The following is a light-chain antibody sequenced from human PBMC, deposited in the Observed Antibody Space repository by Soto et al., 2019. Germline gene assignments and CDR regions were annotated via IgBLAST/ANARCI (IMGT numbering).Light chain of an antibody. CDR3: QSYDSSLSSSV. CDR1: SSNIGAGYD. CDR2: RNS. J-gene: IGLJ2*01. V-gene: IGLV1-40*01. Sequence: QSVLTQPPSVSGAPGQRISISCTGGSSNIGAGYDVHWYQQLPGTAPKLLIYRNSNRPSGVPDRFSGSKSGTSVSLAITGLQAEDEADYYCQSYDSSLSSSVFGGGTKLTVL.